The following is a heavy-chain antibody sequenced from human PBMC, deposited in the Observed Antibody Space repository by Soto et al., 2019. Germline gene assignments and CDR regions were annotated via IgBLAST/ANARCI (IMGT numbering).Heavy chain of an antibody. CDR3: ARESYGSGSYDGMDV. CDR2: TYYRSKWYN. CDR1: GDSVSSNSAA. Sequence: PSQTLSLTCAISGDSVSSNSAAWNWIRQSPSRGLEWLGRTYYRSKWYNDYAVSVKSRITINPDTSKNQFSLQVNSVSPEDSALFYCARESYGSGSYDGMDVWGQGTTVTVSS. V-gene: IGHV6-1*01. J-gene: IGHJ6*02. D-gene: IGHD3-10*01.